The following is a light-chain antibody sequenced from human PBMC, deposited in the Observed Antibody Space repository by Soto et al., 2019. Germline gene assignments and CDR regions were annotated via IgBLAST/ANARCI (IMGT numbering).Light chain of an antibody. CDR1: KGIRTD. V-gene: IGKV1-17*01. CDR2: AAS. CDR3: LQQKSYPWG. J-gene: IGKJ1*01. Sequence: DIQMTQSPSSLSASVGDRVTITCRASKGIRTDLGWYQQKPGKAPKRLIYAASSLQSGVPSRYSGSRSGTEFTLTISSLQPEEFATYYCLQQKSYPWGFCQGTNVEIK.